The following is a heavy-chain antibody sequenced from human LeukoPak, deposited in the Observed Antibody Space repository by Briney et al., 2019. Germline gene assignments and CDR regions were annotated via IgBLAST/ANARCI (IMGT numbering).Heavy chain of an antibody. CDR3: ARGGDSSGYYHYGLDY. J-gene: IGHJ4*02. CDR2: LTPGGDSP. CDR1: GYIFTNYY. D-gene: IGHD3-22*01. Sequence: ASVKVSCKASGYIFTNYYIHWVRQAPGQGLEWMGILTPGGDSPTYAQKFQGRVTMTRDTSTSTVYMELSSLRSEDTAVYYCARGGDSSGYYHYGLDYWGQGTLVTVSS. V-gene: IGHV1-46*01.